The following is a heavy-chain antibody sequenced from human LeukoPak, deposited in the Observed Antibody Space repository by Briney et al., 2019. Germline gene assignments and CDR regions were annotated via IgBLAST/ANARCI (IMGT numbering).Heavy chain of an antibody. CDR2: ISSSSSYI. CDR1: GFTFSSYS. Sequence: GRSLRLSCAASGFTFSSYSMNWVRQAPGKGLEWVSSISSSSSYIYYADSVKGRFTISRDNAKNSLYLQMNSLRAEDTAVYYCAREGLDIVVVTAIPYYYGMDVWGQGTTVTVSS. J-gene: IGHJ6*02. V-gene: IGHV3-21*01. D-gene: IGHD2-21*02. CDR3: AREGLDIVVVTAIPYYYGMDV.